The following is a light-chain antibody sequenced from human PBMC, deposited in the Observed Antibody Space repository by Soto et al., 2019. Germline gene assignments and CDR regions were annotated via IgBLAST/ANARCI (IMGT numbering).Light chain of an antibody. CDR1: QDISDY. CDR2: AAS. CDR3: QQRSDWPRT. Sequence: DIQMTQSPSSLSASLGDRVTITCRASQDISDYLAWYQQKAGSPPNLLISAASTLQSGVPSRFRGSGAGTDFSLTISSLEPEDFAVYYCQQRSDWPRTFGQGTKVDIK. J-gene: IGKJ1*01. V-gene: IGKV1-27*01.